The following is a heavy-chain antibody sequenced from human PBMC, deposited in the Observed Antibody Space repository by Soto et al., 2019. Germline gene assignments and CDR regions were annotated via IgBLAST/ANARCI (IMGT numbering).Heavy chain of an antibody. CDR2: INPNSGGT. J-gene: IGHJ4*02. D-gene: IGHD3-22*01. V-gene: IGHV1-2*04. CDR1: GYTFTGYF. CDR3: ARGKNMSSGYYYAFDY. Sequence: APVKVSCKASGYTFTGYFMHWVRQAPGQGLEWMGWINPNSGGTNYAQKFQGWVTMTRDTSISTAYMELSRLRSDDTAVYYCARGKNMSSGYYYAFDYWGQGTLVTVSS.